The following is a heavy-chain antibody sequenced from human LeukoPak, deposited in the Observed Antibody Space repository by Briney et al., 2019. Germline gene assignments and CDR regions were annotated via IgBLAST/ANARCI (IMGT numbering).Heavy chain of an antibody. CDR1: GFTISSYW. J-gene: IGHJ4*02. Sequence: GGSLRLSCAASGFTISSYWMHWVRQAPGKGLVLVSRVNSDCSSTTYADSAKGRFTTSRDNAKNTLYLQMNSLRAEDTAVYYCARGSTQYSSGWYGLDYWGQGTLVTVSS. CDR3: ARGSTQYSSGWYGLDY. CDR2: VNSDCSST. D-gene: IGHD6-19*01. V-gene: IGHV3-74*01.